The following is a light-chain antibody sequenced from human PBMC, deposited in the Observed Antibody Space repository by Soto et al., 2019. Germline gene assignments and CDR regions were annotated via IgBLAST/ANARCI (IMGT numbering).Light chain of an antibody. V-gene: IGLV2-14*01. CDR2: DVS. J-gene: IGLJ1*01. CDR1: SSDVGGYNY. CDR3: SSYTSSSAYV. Sequence: QSALTQPXSVSGSPGQSITISCTGTSSDVGGYNYVSWYQQHPGKAPKLMIYDVSNRPSGVSNRFSGSKSXNXXXLTISGLQAEDEADYYCSSYTSSSAYVFXTGXXXTVL.